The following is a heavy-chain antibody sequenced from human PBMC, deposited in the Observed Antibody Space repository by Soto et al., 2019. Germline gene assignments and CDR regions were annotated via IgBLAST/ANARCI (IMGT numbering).Heavy chain of an antibody. Sequence: EVQLLESGGGLVQPGGYLRLSCAASGFTFSTYGMTWVRQAPGKGLEWISGISGSGSNTYYVDSVKGRFTISRDNSKNTLYLQMNSLRAEDTAVYYCAKDWGYWCQGTLVTVSS. J-gene: IGHJ4*02. CDR3: AKDWGY. CDR2: ISGSGSNT. CDR1: GFTFSTYG. D-gene: IGHD3-16*01. V-gene: IGHV3-23*01.